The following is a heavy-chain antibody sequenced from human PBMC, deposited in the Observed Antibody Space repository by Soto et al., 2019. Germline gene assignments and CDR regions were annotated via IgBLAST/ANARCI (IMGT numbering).Heavy chain of an antibody. CDR2: ILPIFGTA. V-gene: IGHV1-69*01. CDR3: ARYRRDGYNSAFDY. Sequence: QVQLVQSGAEVKKPGSSVKVSCQASGGTFSSYAISWVRQAPGQGLEWMGGILPIFGTANYAQKFQGRVTINADESTSTAYMELSSLRSEDTAVYYCARYRRDGYNSAFDYWGQGTLVTVSS. J-gene: IGHJ4*02. D-gene: IGHD5-12*01. CDR1: GGTFSSYA.